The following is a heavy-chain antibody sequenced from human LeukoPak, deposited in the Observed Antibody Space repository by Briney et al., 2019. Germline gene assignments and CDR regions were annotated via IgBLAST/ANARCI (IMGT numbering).Heavy chain of an antibody. CDR3: ARGLYCSSTSCQYFDY. V-gene: IGHV3-7*04. J-gene: IGHJ4*02. D-gene: IGHD2-2*01. Sequence: GGSMSLSRAAATFTLSSYWMDWVRPPPGRVLEWVATTNQDGSEKYYVDSGKGRFTISRDNAKNSLYLQMNSLRGEDTAVYYCARGLYCSSTSCQYFDYWGQGTLVTVSS. CDR2: TNQDGSEK. CDR1: TFTLSSYW.